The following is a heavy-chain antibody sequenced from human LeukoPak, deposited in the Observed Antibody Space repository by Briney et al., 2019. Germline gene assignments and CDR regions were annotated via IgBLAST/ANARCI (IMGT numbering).Heavy chain of an antibody. D-gene: IGHD3-9*01. CDR2: VSYDGSSQ. V-gene: IGHV3-30-3*01. Sequence: GGSLRLSCAASGFPFTSYGIHWVRQAPGKGLEWLAFVSYDGSSQYYADSMKGRFTISRDNSRNTLYLQLNSLRAEDTAVYYCARDRIRNFDYMYYFDSWGQGTLVTVSS. CDR1: GFPFTSYG. J-gene: IGHJ4*02. CDR3: ARDRIRNFDYMYYFDS.